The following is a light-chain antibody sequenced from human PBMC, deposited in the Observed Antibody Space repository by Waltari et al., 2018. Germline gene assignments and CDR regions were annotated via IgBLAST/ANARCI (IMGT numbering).Light chain of an antibody. V-gene: IGLV1-40*01. CDR2: QDD. J-gene: IGLJ2*01. Sequence: QLPGTTPKLLIYQDDKRPSGVSDRFSGSKSGTSASLTITGLQTEDEADYYCLSYDSSLSARLFGGGTRLTVL. CDR3: LSYDSSLSARL.